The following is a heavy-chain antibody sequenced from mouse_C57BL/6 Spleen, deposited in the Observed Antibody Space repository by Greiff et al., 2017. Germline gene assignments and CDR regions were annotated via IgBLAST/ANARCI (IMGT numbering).Heavy chain of an antibody. J-gene: IGHJ2*01. V-gene: IGHV1-76*01. CDR3: ARLGYYGSTHYFDY. Sequence: VKLVESGAELVRPGASVKLSCKASGYTFTDYYINWVKQRPGQGLEWIARIYPGSGNTYYNEKFKGEATLTAEESSSTAYMQLSSLTSEDSAVYFCARLGYYGSTHYFDYWGQGTTLTVSS. D-gene: IGHD1-1*01. CDR1: GYTFTDYY. CDR2: IYPGSGNT.